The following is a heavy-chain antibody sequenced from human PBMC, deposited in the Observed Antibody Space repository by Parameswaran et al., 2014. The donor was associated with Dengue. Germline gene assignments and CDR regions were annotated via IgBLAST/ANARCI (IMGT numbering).Heavy chain of an antibody. CDR3: ARLKGSGSYYYFDY. D-gene: IGHD3-10*01. J-gene: IGHJ4*01. V-gene: IGHV5-51*01. CDR1: GYSFTSYW. CDR2: IYPGDSDT. Sequence: AGGSLRLSCKGSGYSFTSYWIGWVRQMPGKGLEWMGIIYPGDSDTRYSPSFQGQVTISADKSISTAYLQWSSLKASDTAMYYCARLKGSGSYYYFDYWARNLVTVSS.